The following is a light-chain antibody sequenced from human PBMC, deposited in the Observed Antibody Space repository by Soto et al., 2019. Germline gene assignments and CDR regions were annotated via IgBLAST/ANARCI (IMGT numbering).Light chain of an antibody. CDR1: QSISSY. J-gene: IGKJ4*01. CDR3: QQYDTCSGS. Sequence: IHLNHSASSLSASILDLSTITFRASQSISSYLNWYQQKPGEAPKLLIYDASALPRGVPSRFSGSGSGTKFTLTIASLQPDDFATYYCQQYDTCSGSFGAGTKVAIK. CDR2: DAS. V-gene: IGKV1-5*01.